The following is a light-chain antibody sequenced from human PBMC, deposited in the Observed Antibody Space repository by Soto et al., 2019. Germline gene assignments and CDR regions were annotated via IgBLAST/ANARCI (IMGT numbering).Light chain of an antibody. Sequence: QSVLTQPPSVSGAPGQRVTFSCTGSSSNIGAGYHVHWYQQFPGKAPKLLIYADNHRPSGVPERFSGSKSGTSASLVITGLQADDEADYYCQSYDSILSGPVVFGGGTKLTVL. CDR1: SSNIGAGYH. J-gene: IGLJ2*01. V-gene: IGLV1-40*01. CDR2: ADN. CDR3: QSYDSILSGPVV.